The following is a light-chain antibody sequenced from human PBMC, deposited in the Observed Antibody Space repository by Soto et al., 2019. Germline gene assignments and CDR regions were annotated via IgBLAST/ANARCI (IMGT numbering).Light chain of an antibody. J-gene: IGKJ1*01. CDR1: QSVSSN. V-gene: IGKV3D-11*02. CDR3: QQHLGRHT. Sequence: EIVLTQSPATLSSSPGERATLSCRASQSVSSNLAWYQQKPGQAPRLLIYDASTRAAGIPARFIGSGSGTDFTLTISSLEPEDSAVYYCQQHLGRHTFGQGTKVDI. CDR2: DAS.